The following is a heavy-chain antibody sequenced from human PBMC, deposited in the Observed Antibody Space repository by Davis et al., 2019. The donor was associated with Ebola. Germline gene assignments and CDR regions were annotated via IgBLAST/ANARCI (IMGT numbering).Heavy chain of an antibody. CDR1: GFSLSTSGEG. CDR3: AHSLWFGEVFDY. J-gene: IGHJ4*02. Sequence: SGPTLVKPTQTLTLTCTFSGFSLSTSGEGVGWIRQPPGKALEWLAVIYWNDDKRYSPFLKSGLTITKDTSKNQVVLTMTNMDPVDTVTYYCAHSLWFGEVFDYWGQGTLVTVSS. D-gene: IGHD3-10*01. V-gene: IGHV2-5*01. CDR2: IYWNDDK.